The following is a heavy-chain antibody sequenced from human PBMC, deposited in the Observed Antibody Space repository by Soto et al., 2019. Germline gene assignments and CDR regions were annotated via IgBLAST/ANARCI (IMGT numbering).Heavy chain of an antibody. CDR2: IYYSGST. D-gene: IGHD1-7*01. CDR3: ARQPWGNYEGGSWNFDL. J-gene: IGHJ2*01. Sequence: QLQLQESGPGLVKPSETLSLTCTVSGGSISSSSYYWGWIRQPPGKGLEWSGSIYYSGSTYYNPSLKRRVTISVDTSKTQVALTLSSVSAADTAVYYCARQPWGNYEGGSWNFDLWGRGTLVTVSS. CDR1: GGSISSSSYY. V-gene: IGHV4-39*01.